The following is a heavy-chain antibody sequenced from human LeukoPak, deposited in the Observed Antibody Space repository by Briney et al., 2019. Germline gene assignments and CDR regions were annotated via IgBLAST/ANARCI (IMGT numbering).Heavy chain of an antibody. J-gene: IGHJ4*02. V-gene: IGHV4-59*12. CDR3: ARDFDY. CDR2: IYYSGSIYFSGSS. Sequence: SETLSLTCTVSGGSINSYYWSWIRQSPGKGLEWIGSIYYSGSIYFSGSSDYNPSLKSRVTISGDTSKNHFSLRLSSVTAADTAVYYCARDFDYWGQGTLVTVSS. CDR1: GGSINSYY.